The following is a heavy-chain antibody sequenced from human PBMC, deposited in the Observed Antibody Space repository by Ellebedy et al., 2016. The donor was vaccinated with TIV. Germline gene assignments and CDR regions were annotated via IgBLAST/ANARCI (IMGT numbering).Heavy chain of an antibody. D-gene: IGHD1-26*01. J-gene: IGHJ3*02. CDR3: ARDWELGSDAFDI. CDR1: GYTFTGYY. V-gene: IGHV1-2*02. Sequence: ASVKVSCXASGYTFTGYYMHWVRQAPGQGLEWMGWINPNSGGTNYAQKFQGRVTMTRDTSISTAYMELSRLRSDDTAVYYCARDWELGSDAFDIWGQGTMVTVSS. CDR2: INPNSGGT.